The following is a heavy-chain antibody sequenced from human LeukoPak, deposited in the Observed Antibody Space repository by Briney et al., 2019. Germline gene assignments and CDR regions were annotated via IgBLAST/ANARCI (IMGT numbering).Heavy chain of an antibody. CDR3: AKDFAVADPSPFDY. D-gene: IGHD6-19*01. V-gene: IGHV3-30*18. Sequence: GGSLRLSCAASGFTFSSYGMHWVRQAPGKGLEWVAVISYDGSNKYYADSVKGRFTTSRDNSKNTLYLQMNSLRAEDTAVYYCAKDFAVADPSPFDYWGQGTLVTVSS. J-gene: IGHJ4*02. CDR1: GFTFSSYG. CDR2: ISYDGSNK.